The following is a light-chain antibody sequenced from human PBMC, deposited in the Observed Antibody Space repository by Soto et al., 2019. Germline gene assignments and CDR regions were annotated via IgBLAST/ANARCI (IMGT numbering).Light chain of an antibody. V-gene: IGKV2-28*01. CDR2: VAY. CDR3: KQSYNAPIT. J-gene: IGKJ5*01. CDR1: QSLLHSNGYNY. Sequence: DIVMTQSPLSLPVTPGEPASISCRSSQSLLHSNGYNYLNWYQQKPGKAPQLLIYVAYRLESGVPSRFSGSGSGTDFTLTITSLQPEDFATYYCKQSYNAPITFGQGTRLEIK.